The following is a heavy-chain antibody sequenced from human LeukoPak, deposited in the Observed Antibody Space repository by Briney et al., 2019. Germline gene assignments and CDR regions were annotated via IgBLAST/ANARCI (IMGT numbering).Heavy chain of an antibody. CDR1: GFTFSSYG. J-gene: IGHJ6*02. V-gene: IGHV3-30*18. CDR2: ISYDGSNK. Sequence: PGGSLRLSCAASGFTFSSYGMHWVRQAPGKGLEWVAVISYDGSNKYYADSVKGRFTISRDNSKNTLYLQMNSLRAEDTAVYYCAKGGSSSWYYYYYGMDVWGQGTRVTVSS. D-gene: IGHD6-13*01. CDR3: AKGGSSSWYYYYYGMDV.